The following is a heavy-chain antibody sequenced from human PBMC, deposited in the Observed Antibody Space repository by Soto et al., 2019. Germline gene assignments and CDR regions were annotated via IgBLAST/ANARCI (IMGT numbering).Heavy chain of an antibody. D-gene: IGHD2-2*01. CDR1: GGSISSHY. V-gene: IGHV4-59*11. Sequence: SETLSLTCTVSGGSISSHYGSWIRQPPGQGLEWIGYIYYSGSTNYNPSLKSRVTISRDNSKNTLYLQMNSLRAEDTAVYYCAKCPSDTNCYGIRFDSWGQGTLVTVSS. J-gene: IGHJ5*01. CDR3: AKCPSDTNCYGIRFDS. CDR2: IYYSGST.